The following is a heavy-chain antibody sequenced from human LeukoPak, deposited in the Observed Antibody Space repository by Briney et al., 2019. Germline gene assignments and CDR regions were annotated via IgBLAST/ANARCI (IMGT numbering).Heavy chain of an antibody. CDR2: ISSSSSYI. Sequence: GSLRLSCAASGFTFSSYSMNWVRQAPGKGLEWVSSISSSSSYIYYADSVKGRFTISRDNAKNSLYLQMNSLRAEDTAVYYCARVGSSSWIYFDYWGQGTLVTVSS. CDR3: ARVGSSSWIYFDY. CDR1: GFTFSSYS. D-gene: IGHD6-13*01. V-gene: IGHV3-21*01. J-gene: IGHJ4*02.